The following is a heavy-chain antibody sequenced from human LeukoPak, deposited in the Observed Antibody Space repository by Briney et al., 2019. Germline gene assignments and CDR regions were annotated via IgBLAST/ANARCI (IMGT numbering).Heavy chain of an antibody. J-gene: IGHJ4*02. D-gene: IGHD4-23*01. CDR3: ARFAGATVGGGFDY. Sequence: GGSLRLSCAASGFTFSSYGMHWVRQAPGKGLEWVAVIWYDGSNKYYADSVKGRFTISRDNSKNTLYLQMNSLSAEDTAVYYCARFAGATVGGGFDYWGQGTLVTVSS. CDR1: GFTFSSYG. CDR2: IWYDGSNK. V-gene: IGHV3-33*01.